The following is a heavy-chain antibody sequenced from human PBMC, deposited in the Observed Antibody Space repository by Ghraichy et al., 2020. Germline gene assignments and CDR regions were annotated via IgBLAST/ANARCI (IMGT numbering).Heavy chain of an antibody. CDR3: VRRFGGYVD. CDR1: GFTFSVYS. V-gene: IGHV3-48*04. CDR2: ISPSSTTI. J-gene: IGHJ4*02. D-gene: IGHD6-25*01. Sequence: LSLTCTPSGFTFSVYSMNWVRQVPGKGLEWIAYISPSSTTIHYADAVRGRFTIPRDAAKSSLSLQMTRLKAEDTGFSYCVRRFGGYVDWGQGTQVTVPS.